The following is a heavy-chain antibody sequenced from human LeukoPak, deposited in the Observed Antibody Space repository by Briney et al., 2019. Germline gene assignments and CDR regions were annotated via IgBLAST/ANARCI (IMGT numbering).Heavy chain of an antibody. J-gene: IGHJ5*02. CDR2: INPSGGST. CDR3: ATYSYGSVDP. CDR1: GYIFASHY. Sequence: GASVKVSCKASGYIFASHYMHWMRQAPGQGLEWMGMINPSGGSTVYAQKFQGRVTVTRDTSTSTVDMELSSLRSEDTAMYYCATYSYGSVDPWGQGTLVTVSS. V-gene: IGHV1-46*01. D-gene: IGHD5-18*01.